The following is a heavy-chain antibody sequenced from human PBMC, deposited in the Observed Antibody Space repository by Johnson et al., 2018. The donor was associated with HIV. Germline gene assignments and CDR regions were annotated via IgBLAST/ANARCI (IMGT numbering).Heavy chain of an antibody. J-gene: IGHJ3*02. CDR1: GFTFSTYA. CDR2: ISYDGSNT. V-gene: IGHV3-30-3*01. D-gene: IGHD1-26*01. CDR3: ARAPSVGADDAFDI. Sequence: QVQLVESGGGVVQPGRSLRLSCAASGFTFSTYAMHWVRQAPGKGLEWVTLISYDGSNTYYADSVKGRFTISRENSKNTLYLQMNNLRPEDTALYYCARAPSVGADDAFDIWGQGTMVTVSS.